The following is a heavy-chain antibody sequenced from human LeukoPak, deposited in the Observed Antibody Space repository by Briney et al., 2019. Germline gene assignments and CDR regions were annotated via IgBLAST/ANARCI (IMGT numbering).Heavy chain of an antibody. J-gene: IGHJ4*02. CDR1: GYTFSAYG. V-gene: IGHV1-18*01. D-gene: IGHD2-2*01. CDR2: TSGTGYNM. Sequence: ASVKVSCKASGYTFSAYGITWVRQAPGQGLEWMAWTSGTGYNMEYAQKFQSRFTMTTDTSTSTAYLELRSLRSDDTAVYYCARSRCSDSTSCYYFFFFDSWGQGSLVTVSS. CDR3: ARSRCSDSTSCYYFFFFDS.